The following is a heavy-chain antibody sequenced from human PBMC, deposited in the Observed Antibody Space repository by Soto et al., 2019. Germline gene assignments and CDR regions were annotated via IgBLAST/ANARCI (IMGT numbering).Heavy chain of an antibody. V-gene: IGHV3-30*18. CDR2: ISYDGGDF. CDR1: GFAFSTYG. CDR3: AKDFGAWSDS. J-gene: IGHJ5*01. Sequence: SLRLSCAASGFAFSTYGMHWVRQAPGTGLEWVALISYDGGDFYYADSVKGRFTISRDNSKHTLSLQMDSLRVEVTAVYYCAKDFGAWSDSWGQGTLVTVSS. D-gene: IGHD3-10*01.